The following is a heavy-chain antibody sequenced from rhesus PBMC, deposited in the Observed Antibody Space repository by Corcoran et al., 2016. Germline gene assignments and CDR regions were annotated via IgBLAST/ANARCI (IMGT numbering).Heavy chain of an antibody. V-gene: IGHV3-115*02. J-gene: IGHJ6*01. Sequence: EVQLAESGGGLVQPGGSLRLSCAASGFTFSGYEMHWVRQAPGKGLESVSFIGGDSSYTHYADSVKGRFTISRDNAKNSLSLQMNSLRAEDTAVYYCARHRRYYGLDSWGQGVVVTVSS. CDR1: GFTFSGYE. CDR3: ARHRRYYGLDS. CDR2: IGGDSSYT.